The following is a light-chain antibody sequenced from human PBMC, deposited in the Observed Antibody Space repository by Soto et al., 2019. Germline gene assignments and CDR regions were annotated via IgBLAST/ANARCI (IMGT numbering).Light chain of an antibody. Sequence: QSALTQPASVSGSPGQSITISCTGTSSDVGGYDYVSWYQQQPGKAPKLMIYDVINRPSGVSNRFSGSKSGNTASLTISGLQPEDEAEYYCSSYTTSSTQVFGTGTKVTVL. V-gene: IGLV2-14*03. CDR1: SSDVGGYDY. CDR2: DVI. J-gene: IGLJ1*01. CDR3: SSYTTSSTQV.